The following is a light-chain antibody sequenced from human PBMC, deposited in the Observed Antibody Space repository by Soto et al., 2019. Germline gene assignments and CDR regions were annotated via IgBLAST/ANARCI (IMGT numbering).Light chain of an antibody. Sequence: QSALTQPASVSGSPGQSITISCTGTSSDVGSYNLVSWYQQHPGKAPKLMIYEDTKRPSGVSNRFSGSKSGNTASLTISGLQAEDEADYYCCSYAGISTSVFGTGTKVTV. CDR3: CSYAGISTSV. V-gene: IGLV2-23*01. CDR2: EDT. CDR1: SSDVGSYNL. J-gene: IGLJ1*01.